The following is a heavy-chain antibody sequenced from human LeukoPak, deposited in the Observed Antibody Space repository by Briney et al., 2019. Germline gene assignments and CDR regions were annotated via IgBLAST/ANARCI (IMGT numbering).Heavy chain of an antibody. CDR3: VKEDYYDSSGYYPLGY. V-gene: IGHV3-23*01. CDR1: GFRFSSHA. D-gene: IGHD3-22*01. Sequence: PGGSLRLSCAASGFRFSSHAMSWVRQAPGKGLESVSAISDSGGDTYYADSVKGRFTISRDNSKNTLYLQMNTLRAEDTAVYYCVKEDYYDSSGYYPLGYWGQGTLVTVSS. J-gene: IGHJ4*02. CDR2: ISDSGGDT.